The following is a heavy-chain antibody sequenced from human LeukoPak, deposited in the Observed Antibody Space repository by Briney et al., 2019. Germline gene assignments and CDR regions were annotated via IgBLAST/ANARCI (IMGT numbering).Heavy chain of an antibody. D-gene: IGHD6-6*01. V-gene: IGHV3-23*01. CDR1: GFTFSNSA. CDR3: ANTHCDSSPIVWNF. Sequence: GGSLRLSCAASGFTFSNSALTWVRQAPGKGLEWVSTISATASHTYSADSVKGRFTVSRDNSKNTLFLQMNSLRVEDTAVYYCANTHCDSSPIVWNFWGQGTLVTVSS. J-gene: IGHJ4*02. CDR2: ISATASHT.